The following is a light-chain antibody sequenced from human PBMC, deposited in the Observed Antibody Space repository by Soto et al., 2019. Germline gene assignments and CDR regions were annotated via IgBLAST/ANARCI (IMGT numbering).Light chain of an antibody. CDR2: KAS. Sequence: DIQMTQSPSTLSASVGDRVTITCRASQSISSWLDWYQHKPGKAPKLLIYKASSLESGVPSRVSGSGSGTEFTLTISSLQPDDFATYYCQQYNSYPLTFGGGTKVETK. V-gene: IGKV1-5*03. CDR1: QSISSW. J-gene: IGKJ4*01. CDR3: QQYNSYPLT.